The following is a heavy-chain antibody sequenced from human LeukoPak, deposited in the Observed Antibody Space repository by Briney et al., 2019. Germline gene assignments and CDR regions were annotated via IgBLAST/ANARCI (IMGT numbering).Heavy chain of an antibody. CDR3: ATSITIPVYGMDV. V-gene: IGHV4-34*01. CDR1: GGSFSGYY. D-gene: IGHD3-3*01. CDR2: INHSGST. J-gene: IGHJ6*02. Sequence: PSETLSLTCAVYGGSFSGYYWSWIRQPPGKGLEWIGEINHSGSTNYNPSLKSRVTISVDTSKNQFSLKLSSVTAADTAVYYCATSITIPVYGMDVWGQGTTVTVSS.